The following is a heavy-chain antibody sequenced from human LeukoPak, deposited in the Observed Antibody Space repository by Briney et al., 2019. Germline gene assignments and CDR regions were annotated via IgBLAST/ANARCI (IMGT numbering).Heavy chain of an antibody. CDR1: GYTFTGYY. CDR2: INPNSGGT. J-gene: IGHJ5*02. V-gene: IGHV1-2*02. CDR3: ATAPNRGYYDSSDNWFDP. D-gene: IGHD3-22*01. Sequence: ASVKVSCKASGYTFTGYYIHWVRQAPGQGLEWMGWINPNSGGTNYAQKFQGRVTMTRDTSISTAYMELSRLRSEDTAVYYCATAPNRGYYDSSDNWFDPWGQGTLVTVSS.